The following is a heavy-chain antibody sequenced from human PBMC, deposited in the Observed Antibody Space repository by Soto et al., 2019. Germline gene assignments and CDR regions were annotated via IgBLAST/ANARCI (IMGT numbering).Heavy chain of an antibody. J-gene: IGHJ4*02. V-gene: IGHV3-23*01. CDR2: ITDTGGDA. CDR1: GLTFGSHA. Sequence: EVQLLESGGDLIQPGGSLRLSCVASGLTFGSHALSWVRQSPGEGLEWVSTITDTGGDAKYADSVRGRFAISRDNSKNKLSLKMNRLRDEATAGYLCAREEYDSGSLDYWGRGSLVTVCS. CDR3: AREEYDSGSLDY. D-gene: IGHD3-22*01.